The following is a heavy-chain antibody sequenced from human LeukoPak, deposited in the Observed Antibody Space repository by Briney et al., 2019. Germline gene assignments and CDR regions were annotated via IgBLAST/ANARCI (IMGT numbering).Heavy chain of an antibody. CDR3: ASLRERSYYARGFDY. D-gene: IGHD1-26*01. V-gene: IGHV4-38-2*02. CDR1: GYSISSGYY. J-gene: IGHJ4*02. Sequence: SETLSLTCTVSGYSISSGYYWGWIRQPPGKGLEWIGSIYHSGSTYYNPSLKGRVTISVDTSKNQFSLKLSSVTAADTAVYYCASLRERSYYARGFDYWGQGTLVTVSS. CDR2: IYHSGST.